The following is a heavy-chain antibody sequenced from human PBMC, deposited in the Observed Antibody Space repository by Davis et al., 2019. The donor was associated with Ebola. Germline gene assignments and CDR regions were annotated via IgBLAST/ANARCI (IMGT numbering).Heavy chain of an antibody. CDR2: INPSGGST. Sequence: ASVKVSCKASGYTFTGYYMHWVRQAPGQGLEWMGIINPSGGSTSYAQKFQGRVTMTRDTSTSTVYMELSSLRSEDTAVYYCAREDIVVVVAATGGPGYYGMDVWGKGTTVTVSS. CDR1: GYTFTGYY. J-gene: IGHJ6*04. V-gene: IGHV1-46*01. CDR3: AREDIVVVVAATGGPGYYGMDV. D-gene: IGHD2-15*01.